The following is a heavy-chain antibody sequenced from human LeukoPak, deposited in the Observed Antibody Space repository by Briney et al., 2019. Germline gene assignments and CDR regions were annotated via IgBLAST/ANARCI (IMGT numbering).Heavy chain of an antibody. CDR3: TRSLMD. J-gene: IGHJ4*02. CDR2: INFDGSDT. V-gene: IGHV3-74*01. Sequence: GGSLRLSCAAPGFTFSSYAMSWVRQAPGKGLVWVSRINFDGSDTSYADFVKGRFTISRDNAKNTLFLQMNSLRAEDTAVYYCTRSLMDWGQGIRVTVSS. D-gene: IGHD3-16*01. CDR1: GFTFSSYA.